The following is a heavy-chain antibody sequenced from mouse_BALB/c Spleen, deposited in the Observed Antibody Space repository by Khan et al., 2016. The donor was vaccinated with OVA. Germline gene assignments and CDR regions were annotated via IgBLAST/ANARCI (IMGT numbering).Heavy chain of an antibody. CDR1: GYTFTSYV. Sequence: EVQLQQSGPEVVKPGASVKMSCKASGYTFTSYVMHWVKQKPGQGLEWIGYIYPYNDATKYNEKFNGKATLTSDKSSSTAYMELSSLTSEDAAVYYCAPVEGYYVSFAYWAKGLWSLSLQ. CDR3: APVEGYYVSFAY. D-gene: IGHD2-3*01. J-gene: IGHJ3*01. V-gene: IGHV1S136*01. CDR2: IYPYNDAT.